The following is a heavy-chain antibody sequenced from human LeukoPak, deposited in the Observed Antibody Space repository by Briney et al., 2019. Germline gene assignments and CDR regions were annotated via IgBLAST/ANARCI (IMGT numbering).Heavy chain of an antibody. J-gene: IGHJ4*02. V-gene: IGHV1-3*01. CDR2: INAGYGNT. CDR3: ARDLDHSGNYHTFDY. CDR1: GYTFTNYV. Sequence: ASVKVSCKASGYTFTNYVMHWVRQAPGQGLEWMGWINAGYGNTKYSQKFQGRVTISRDTSASTAYMELSSLRSEDTAVYYCARDLDHSGNYHTFDYWGQGTLVTVSS. D-gene: IGHD1-26*01.